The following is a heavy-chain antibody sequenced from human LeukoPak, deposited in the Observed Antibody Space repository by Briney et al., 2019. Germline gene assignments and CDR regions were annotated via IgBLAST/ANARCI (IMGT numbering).Heavy chain of an antibody. CDR3: ARPPSRGYSSSFEY. J-gene: IGHJ4*02. V-gene: IGHV5-51*01. CDR1: GYSFPTYW. D-gene: IGHD2-2*03. CDR2: IYPAEANI. Sequence: GESLKISCKGSGYSFPTYWIAWVRQMPGKGLEWMGIIYPAEANISYSPSFQGQVTISADKSISTAYLQLSSLKASDTAMYYCARPPSRGYSSSFEYWGQGTLVTVSS.